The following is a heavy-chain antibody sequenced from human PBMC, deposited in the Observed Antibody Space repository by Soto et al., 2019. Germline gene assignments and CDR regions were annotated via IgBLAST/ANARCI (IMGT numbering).Heavy chain of an antibody. CDR2: ISYDGSNK. CDR1: GFTFSSYG. D-gene: IGHD1-1*01. J-gene: IGHJ4*02. V-gene: IGHV3-30*18. Sequence: QVQLVESGGGVVQPGRSLRLSCAASGFTFSSYGMHWVRQAPGKGLEWVAVISYDGSNKYYVDSVKGRFTISRDNSKNTLYLQMNSLRAEDTAVYYCAKDPAWNVEAWYYFDYWGQGTLVTVSS. CDR3: AKDPAWNVEAWYYFDY.